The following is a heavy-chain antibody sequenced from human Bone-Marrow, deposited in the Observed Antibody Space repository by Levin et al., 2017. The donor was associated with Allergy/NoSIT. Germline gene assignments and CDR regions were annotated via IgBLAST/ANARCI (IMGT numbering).Heavy chain of an antibody. CDR1: GFSLSTSGVG. V-gene: IGHV2-5*02. CDR3: AHSFGYCGNGSCYSAFDY. CDR2: IFWDDDN. Sequence: VSGPTLVKPTQTLTLTCSFSGFSLSTSGVGVGWIRQPPGKALEWLALIFWDDDNYYSPSLRSRLTITKDTSKNQVVLTVTNMAPADTATYYCAHSFGYCGNGSCYSAFDYWGQGTLVTVSS. J-gene: IGHJ4*02. D-gene: IGHD2-15*01.